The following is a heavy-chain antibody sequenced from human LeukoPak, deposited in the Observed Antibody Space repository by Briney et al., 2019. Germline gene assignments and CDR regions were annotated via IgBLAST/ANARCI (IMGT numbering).Heavy chain of an antibody. CDR3: ARNSGDY. D-gene: IGHD4-23*01. J-gene: IGHJ4*02. Sequence: SETLSLTSTVAGGSISSDYCSWIRQPPGKGLEWIGYIYYTGSTNYNPSLKSRVTISVDTSKNQFSLKLSSVTAADTAEYYCARNSGDYWGQGTLVTVSS. CDR1: GGSISSDY. CDR2: IYYTGST. V-gene: IGHV4-59*08.